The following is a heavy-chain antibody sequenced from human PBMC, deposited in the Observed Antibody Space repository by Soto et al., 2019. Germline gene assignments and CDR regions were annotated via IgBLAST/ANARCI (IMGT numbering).Heavy chain of an antibody. D-gene: IGHD2-2*01. V-gene: IGHV4-59*12. J-gene: IGHJ5*02. Sequence: SETLSLTCTVSGTSISSYYWSWIRQPPGKGLEWIANIHYSGTTNYNPSLASRVALSVDKSKNQFSLKLTSMTAADTAVYYCARVRQYCSATSCYLDPWGHGTLVTVSS. CDR2: IHYSGTT. CDR1: GTSISSYY. CDR3: ARVRQYCSATSCYLDP.